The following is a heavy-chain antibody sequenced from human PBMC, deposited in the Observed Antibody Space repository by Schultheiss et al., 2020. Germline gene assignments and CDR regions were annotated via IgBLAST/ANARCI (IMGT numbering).Heavy chain of an antibody. CDR1: GYTFTGYY. CDR3: ARAGDSSSSPARRDYYYGMDV. J-gene: IGHJ6*02. D-gene: IGHD6-6*01. Sequence: ASVKVSCKASGYTFTGYYMHWVRQAPGQGLEWMGWINPNSGGTNYAQKFQGWVTMTRDTSISTAYMELSSLRSEDTAVYYCARAGDSSSSPARRDYYYGMDVWGQGTTVNVSS. V-gene: IGHV1-2*04. CDR2: INPNSGGT.